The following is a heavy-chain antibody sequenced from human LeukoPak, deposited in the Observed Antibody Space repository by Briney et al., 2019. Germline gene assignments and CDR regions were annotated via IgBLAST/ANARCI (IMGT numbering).Heavy chain of an antibody. Sequence: ASVTVSCKASGYTFTNYGISWVRRAPGQGLEWMGWISTYTGTPHYAQKLQGRVTMTTDTSTNTAYMDLRSLRSDDTAVYYCARGKTIRGADPFAYWGQGTLVTVSS. J-gene: IGHJ4*02. D-gene: IGHD1-1*01. V-gene: IGHV1-18*01. CDR1: GYTFTNYG. CDR2: ISTYTGTP. CDR3: ARGKTIRGADPFAY.